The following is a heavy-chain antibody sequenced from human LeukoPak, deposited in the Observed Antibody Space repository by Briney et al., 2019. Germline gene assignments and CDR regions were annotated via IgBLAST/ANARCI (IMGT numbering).Heavy chain of an antibody. J-gene: IGHJ4*02. CDR1: GGSISSSNYY. CDR3: ARDAATGVFES. CDR2: MYHSGST. D-gene: IGHD1-14*01. V-gene: IGHV4-39*07. Sequence: PSETLSLTCTVSGGSISSSNYYWGWIRQPPGKGLEWIGSMYHSGSTYYNPSLKSRVAISMDTSHNHISLNITSVTDADTAVYYCARDAATGVFESWGQGTLVAVSP.